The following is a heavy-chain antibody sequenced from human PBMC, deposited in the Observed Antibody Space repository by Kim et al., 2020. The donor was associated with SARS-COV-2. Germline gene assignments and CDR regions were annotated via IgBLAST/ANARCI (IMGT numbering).Heavy chain of an antibody. J-gene: IGHJ2*01. CDR2: MKQDGSEK. D-gene: IGHD2-2*01. CDR1: GFVFSNYW. CDR3: ARGGYCAASTCYTAPRYFDL. Sequence: GGSLRLSCAASGFVFSNYWMAWVRQSPGKGLEWVANMKQDGSEKYNVAPVRGRFTISRDNAKDSLYLQVIGLSPEDTAVYFCARGGYCAASTCYTAPRYFDLWGRGTLGTFSS. V-gene: IGHV3-7*01.